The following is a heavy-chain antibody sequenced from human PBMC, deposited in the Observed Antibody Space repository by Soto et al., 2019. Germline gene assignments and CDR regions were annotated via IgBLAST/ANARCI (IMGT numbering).Heavy chain of an antibody. D-gene: IGHD4-4*01. J-gene: IGHJ5*02. CDR1: GFTFSSYA. CDR3: AKGSTKGNGGIYSSFDP. V-gene: IGHV3-23*01. Sequence: PGGSLRLSCAASGFTFSSYAMSWVRQAPGKGLEWVSAISGSGGSTYYADSVKGRFTISRDNSKNTLYLQMNSLRAEDTAVYYCAKGSTKGNGGIYSSFDPWGQGTLVTVSS. CDR2: ISGSGGST.